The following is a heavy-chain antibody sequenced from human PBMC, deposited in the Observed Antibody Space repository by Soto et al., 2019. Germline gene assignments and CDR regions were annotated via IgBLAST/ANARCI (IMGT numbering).Heavy chain of an antibody. D-gene: IGHD5-12*01. Sequence: QVQLVQSGAEMKKPGSSVQVSCKASGGGNLRDYRTTWVRQAPGQGLEWMGGVIPKLGSANYAQNFLGRVTITADEATGTVNMELRSLRSEDTAVYYCARGGEGYNFGAVYWGQGTPVTVSS. CDR1: GGGNLRDYR. J-gene: IGHJ4*02. CDR3: ARGGEGYNFGAVY. CDR2: VIPKLGSA. V-gene: IGHV1-69*01.